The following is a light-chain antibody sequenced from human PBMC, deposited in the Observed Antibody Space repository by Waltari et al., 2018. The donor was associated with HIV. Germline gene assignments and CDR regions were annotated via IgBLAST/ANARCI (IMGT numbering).Light chain of an antibody. CDR1: QRIKNR. J-gene: IGKJ1*01. Sequence: VLTQSPGTLSLSPGERVTLSCGASQRIKNRLAWYQQKPGQAPRLLIYDASSRATGTPGRFSGSGSGTDFTLSISRLEPEDLAVYYCQQYGRSPRTFGQGTKVEIK. CDR2: DAS. V-gene: IGKV3-20*01. CDR3: QQYGRSPRT.